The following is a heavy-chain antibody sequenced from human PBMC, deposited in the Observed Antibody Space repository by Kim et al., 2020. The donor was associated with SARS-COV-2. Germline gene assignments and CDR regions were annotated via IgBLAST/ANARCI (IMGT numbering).Heavy chain of an antibody. CDR2: INTNTGNT. D-gene: IGHD4-17*01. V-gene: IGHV7-4-1*02. Sequence: ASVKVSCKASGYTFTSYDMNWVRQAPGQGLEWMGWINTNTGNTMYAQGFQGRFVFSLDTSASTAYLQISSLKAEDTAVYYCARGISSDYGNWRGAFDIWGQGTMVTVSS. CDR3: ARGISSDYGNWRGAFDI. J-gene: IGHJ3*02. CDR1: GYTFTSYD.